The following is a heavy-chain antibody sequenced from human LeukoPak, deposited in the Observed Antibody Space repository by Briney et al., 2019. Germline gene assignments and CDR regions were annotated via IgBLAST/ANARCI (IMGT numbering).Heavy chain of an antibody. Sequence: SGGSLRLSCAASGFTFSSHWMTWVRQAPGKGLEWVANINQDGRERYYVDSVKGRFTISRDNAKNSLYLQMNSLRAEDTAVYYCARDSEYSSSFAFDIWGQGTMVTVSS. V-gene: IGHV3-7*01. D-gene: IGHD6-13*01. CDR2: INQDGRER. CDR3: ARDSEYSSSFAFDI. J-gene: IGHJ3*02. CDR1: GFTFSSHW.